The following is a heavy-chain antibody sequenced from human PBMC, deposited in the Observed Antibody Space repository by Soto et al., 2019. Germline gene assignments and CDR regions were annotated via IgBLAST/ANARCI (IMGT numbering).Heavy chain of an antibody. J-gene: IGHJ4*02. Sequence: QVQLVQSGAEVKKPESSVKVSCKAPGGTFSNYAISWVRQAPGQGLEWMGGIIPMFGTANYAQRFQDRVTITADEYTNTVYMELSSLRSEDTAVYFCASGIQLWLRRINNGYSGWGQGTLVTVSS. D-gene: IGHD5-18*01. CDR1: GGTFSNYA. CDR3: ASGIQLWLRRINNGYSG. CDR2: IIPMFGTA. V-gene: IGHV1-69*12.